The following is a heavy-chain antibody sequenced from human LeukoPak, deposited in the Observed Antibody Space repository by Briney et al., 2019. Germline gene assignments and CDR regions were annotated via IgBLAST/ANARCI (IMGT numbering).Heavy chain of an antibody. J-gene: IGHJ4*02. CDR2: IIPIFGTA. D-gene: IGHD2-2*01. Sequence: GSSVKVSCKASGGTFSSYAISWVRQAPGQGLEWMGGIIPIFGTANYAQKFQGRVTITADESMSTAYMELSSLRSEDTAVYYCASNDIVVVPAAPAKPFDYWGQGTLVTVSS. CDR1: GGTFSSYA. CDR3: ASNDIVVVPAAPAKPFDY. V-gene: IGHV1-69*01.